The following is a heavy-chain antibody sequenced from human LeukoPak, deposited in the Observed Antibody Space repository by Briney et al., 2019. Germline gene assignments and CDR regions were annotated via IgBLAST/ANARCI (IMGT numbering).Heavy chain of an antibody. CDR1: GGSISNGDYY. Sequence: SETLSLTCTVSGGSISNGDYYWTWIRQPPGKGLEWMGAIYYSGNINYNPSLRSRLSISLDTSKNQFSLKLSSVTAADTAVYSCATERVGYQLYYFDYWGQGALVTVSS. V-gene: IGHV4-30-4*01. CDR3: ATERVGYQLYYFDY. CDR2: IYYSGNI. J-gene: IGHJ4*02. D-gene: IGHD2-2*01.